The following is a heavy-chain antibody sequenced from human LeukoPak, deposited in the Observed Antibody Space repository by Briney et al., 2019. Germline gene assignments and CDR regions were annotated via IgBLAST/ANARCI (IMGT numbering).Heavy chain of an antibody. J-gene: IGHJ4*02. D-gene: IGHD6-13*01. CDR1: GFSLSTSGVG. Sequence: QSGPTLVNPTQTLTLTCTFSGFSLSTSGVGVGWIRQPPGKALEWLALIYWNDDKRYSPSLKSRVTITKDTSKNQVVLTMTNMAPVDTATYYCARIQSNSCLGDYWGQGTLVTVSS. CDR2: IYWNDDK. CDR3: ARIQSNSCLGDY. V-gene: IGHV2-5*01.